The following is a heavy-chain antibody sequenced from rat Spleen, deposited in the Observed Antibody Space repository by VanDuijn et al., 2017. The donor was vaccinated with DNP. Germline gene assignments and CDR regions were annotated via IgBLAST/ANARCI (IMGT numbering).Heavy chain of an antibody. D-gene: IGHD1-2*01. CDR1: GFTFSDYN. V-gene: IGHV5-7*01. J-gene: IGHJ1*01. CDR3: ARGSTSIYWYFDF. Sequence: EVQLVESGGGLVQPGRSLKLSCAASGFTFSDYNMAWVLQAPKKGLEWVAAISPSGRRIYYLDSVKGRFTISRDDAKSSLYLQMDTLKSEETATYYCARGSTSIYWYFDFWGPGTMVTVSS. CDR2: ISPSGRRI.